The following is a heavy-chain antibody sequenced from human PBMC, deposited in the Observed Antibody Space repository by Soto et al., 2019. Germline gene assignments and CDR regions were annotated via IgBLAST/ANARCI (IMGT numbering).Heavy chain of an antibody. Sequence: SETLSLTCTASGRSISSNYSSSVRQPPGKGLERVGYIDYSGSTNDNPSLKSRVTIAVDTSKNQFSLKLSSVTAADTAVYYCARRYGVYFDYWGQGTLVTVSS. CDR2: IDYSGST. CDR3: ARRYGVYFDY. CDR1: GRSISSNY. J-gene: IGHJ4*02. V-gene: IGHV4-59*08. D-gene: IGHD4-17*01.